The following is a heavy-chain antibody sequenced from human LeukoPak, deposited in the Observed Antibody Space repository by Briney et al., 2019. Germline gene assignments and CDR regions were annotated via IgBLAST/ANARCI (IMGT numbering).Heavy chain of an antibody. J-gene: IGHJ4*02. D-gene: IGHD6-6*01. Sequence: PGGFLRLSCAASGFTVSSNYMSWVRQAPGKGLEWVSVIYSGGSTYYADSVKGRFTISRDNSKNTLYLQMNSLRAEDTAVYYCARFEYSSSYYFDYWGQGTLVTVSS. V-gene: IGHV3-66*02. CDR3: ARFEYSSSYYFDY. CDR2: IYSGGST. CDR1: GFTVSSNY.